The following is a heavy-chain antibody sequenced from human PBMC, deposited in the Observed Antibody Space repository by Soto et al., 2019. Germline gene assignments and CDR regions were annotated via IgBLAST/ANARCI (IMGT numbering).Heavy chain of an antibody. CDR1: GFTFSSYA. J-gene: IGHJ3*02. CDR3: AKDRISSGWFNDAFDI. D-gene: IGHD6-19*01. V-gene: IGHV3-23*01. CDR2: ISGSGGST. Sequence: GGSLRLSCAASGFTFSSYAMSWVRQAPGKGLEWVSAISGSGGSTYYADSVKGRFTISRDNSKNTLYLQMNSLRAEDTAVYYCAKDRISSGWFNDAFDIWGQGTMVTVSS.